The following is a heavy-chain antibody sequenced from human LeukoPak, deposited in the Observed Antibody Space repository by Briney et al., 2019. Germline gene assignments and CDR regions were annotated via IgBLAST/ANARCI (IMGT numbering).Heavy chain of an antibody. J-gene: IGHJ5*02. CDR3: ARRYYYGSGSYTNWFDP. Sequence: SETLSLTCTVSGGSISSYYWSWIQQPPGKGLEWIGYIYYSGSTYYNPSLRSRVTISVDTSKNQFSLKLSSVTAADTAVYYCARRYYYGSGSYTNWFDPWGQGTLVTVSS. CDR2: IYYSGST. D-gene: IGHD3-10*01. CDR1: GGSISSYY. V-gene: IGHV4-59*12.